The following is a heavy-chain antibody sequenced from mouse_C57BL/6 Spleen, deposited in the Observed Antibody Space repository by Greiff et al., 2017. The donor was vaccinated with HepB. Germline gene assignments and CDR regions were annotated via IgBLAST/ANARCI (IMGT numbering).Heavy chain of an antibody. J-gene: IGHJ2*01. D-gene: IGHD1-1*01. CDR1: GFNIKDYY. CDR2: IDPEDGET. Sequence: EVKLQESGAELVKPGASVKLSCTASGFNIKDYYMHWVKQRTEQGLEWIGRIDPEDGETKYAPNFQGKATITADTSSNTAYLQLSSLTSEDTAVYYCARSTYYYGSSYLYYFDYWGQGTTLTVSS. V-gene: IGHV14-2*01. CDR3: ARSTYYYGSSYLYYFDY.